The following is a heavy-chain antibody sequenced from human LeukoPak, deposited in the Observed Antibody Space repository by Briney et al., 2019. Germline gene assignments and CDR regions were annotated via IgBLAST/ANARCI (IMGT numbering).Heavy chain of an antibody. J-gene: IGHJ3*02. D-gene: IGHD3-22*01. CDR3: ARGPPYYYDSSGSHDAFDI. V-gene: IGHV4-4*02. CDR2: IYHSGST. Sequence: PGGSLRLSCAASGFSFGSSAMSWVRQPPGKGLEWIGEIYHSGSTNYNPSLKSRVTISVDKSKNQFSLKLSSVTAADTAVYYCARGPPYYYDSSGSHDAFDIWGQGTMVTVSS. CDR1: GFSFGSSAM.